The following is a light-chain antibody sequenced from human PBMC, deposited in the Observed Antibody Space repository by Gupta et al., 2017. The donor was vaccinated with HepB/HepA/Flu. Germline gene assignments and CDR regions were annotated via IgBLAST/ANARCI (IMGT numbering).Light chain of an antibody. J-gene: IGKJ2*01. CDR1: QSVSSY. Sequence: ELVLTQSPATLSLSPGARATLSCRASQSVSSYLAWYQHKPGQAPRLLIYDASNRATGIPARFSGSGSGTDFTLTISSLEPEDYAVYYCQQRSNWPRYTFGQGTKLEIK. CDR3: QQRSNWPRYT. V-gene: IGKV3-11*01. CDR2: DAS.